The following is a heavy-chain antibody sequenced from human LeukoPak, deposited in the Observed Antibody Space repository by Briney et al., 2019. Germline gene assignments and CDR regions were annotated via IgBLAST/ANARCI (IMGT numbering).Heavy chain of an antibody. CDR3: ARDPERQWLVLGY. J-gene: IGHJ4*02. V-gene: IGHV3-33*01. D-gene: IGHD6-19*01. Sequence: GGSLRLSCAASGFTFSSYGMHWVRQAPGKGLEWVAVIWYDGSNKYYADSVKGRFTISRDNSKNTPYLQMNSLRAEDTAVYYCARDPERQWLVLGYWGQGTLVTVSS. CDR2: IWYDGSNK. CDR1: GFTFSSYG.